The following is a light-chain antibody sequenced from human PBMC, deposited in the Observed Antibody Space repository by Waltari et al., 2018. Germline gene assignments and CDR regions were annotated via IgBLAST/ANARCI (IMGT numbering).Light chain of an antibody. CDR1: LGVRSN. J-gene: IGKJ2*03. V-gene: IGKV3-15*01. CDR3: QQYNNWYS. CDR2: GAS. Sequence: VMTQSPGTLSVSPGESATLSCRARLGVRSNLAWYQQKPGQAPRLLIYGASTRATGTPARFSGSGSGTEFTLTISSLQSEDVALYYCQQYNNWYSFGQGTKLEIK.